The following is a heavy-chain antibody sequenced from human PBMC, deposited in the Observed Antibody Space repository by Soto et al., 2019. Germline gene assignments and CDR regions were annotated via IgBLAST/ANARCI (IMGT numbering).Heavy chain of an antibody. D-gene: IGHD6-13*01. CDR1: GFTFSNYA. V-gene: IGHV3-23*01. J-gene: IGHJ4*02. CDR3: AKGYSSSWYSAFDY. Sequence: PGGSLRLSCAASGFTFSNYAVNWVRQAPGKGLEWVSGISGTGGSTNYADSVKGRFTISRDNSNNTLYLQMNSLRAEDTAAFYCAKGYSSSWYSAFDYWGQGTQVTVSS. CDR2: ISGTGGST.